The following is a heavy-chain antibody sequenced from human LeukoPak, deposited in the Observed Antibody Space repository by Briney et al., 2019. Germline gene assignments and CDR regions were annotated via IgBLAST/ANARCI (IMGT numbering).Heavy chain of an antibody. Sequence: GGSPRLSCAASGFTFSSYAMSWVRQAPGKGLEWVSAISGSGGNTYYADSVKGRFTISRDNSKNTLYLQMNSLRAEDTAVYCCAKCVAAARLVDYWGQGTLVTVSS. J-gene: IGHJ4*02. V-gene: IGHV3-23*01. CDR3: AKCVAAARLVDY. CDR1: GFTFSSYA. CDR2: ISGSGGNT. D-gene: IGHD6-13*01.